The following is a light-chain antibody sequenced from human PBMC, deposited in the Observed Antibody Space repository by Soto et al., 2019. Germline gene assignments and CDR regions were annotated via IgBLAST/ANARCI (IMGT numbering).Light chain of an antibody. J-gene: IGKJ2*01. V-gene: IGKV1-5*01. Sequence: DIQMTQSPSTLSASVGDGVTITCRASQNISVWLAWYQQRPRKAPKFLIYDASSLETGVPSMFSGSGSGKKFTPTIRSLPPDDYTAYYCQQNDSSSPTFGQGTNLEIK. CDR1: QNISVW. CDR3: QQNDSSSPT. CDR2: DAS.